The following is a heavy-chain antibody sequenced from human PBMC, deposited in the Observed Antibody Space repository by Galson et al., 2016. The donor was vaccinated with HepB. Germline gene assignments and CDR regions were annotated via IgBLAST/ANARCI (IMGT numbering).Heavy chain of an antibody. V-gene: IGHV1-2*02. CDR2: INPDTGVT. CDR3: ARDIPYID. CDR1: GYAFIDYY. J-gene: IGHJ4*02. D-gene: IGHD2-2*02. Sequence: SVKVSCKASGYAFIDYYIHWVRQAPGQGLEWMGWINPDTGVTNYAQKFQGRVTMTRDTPISTAYMELRRLTSDDTAVYFCARDIPYIDWGQGTLVTVSS.